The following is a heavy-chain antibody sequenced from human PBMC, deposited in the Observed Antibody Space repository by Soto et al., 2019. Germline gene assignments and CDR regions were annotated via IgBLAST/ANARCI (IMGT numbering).Heavy chain of an antibody. CDR1: GFTFTSSA. J-gene: IGHJ4*02. V-gene: IGHV1-58*01. CDR2: IVVGSGNT. D-gene: IGHD3-3*01. CDR3: AAVRQYYDFWSGQTD. Sequence: ASVKVSCKASGFTFTSSAVQWVRQARGQRLEWIGWIVVGSGNTNYAQKFQERVTITRDMSTSTAYMELSSLRSEDTAVYYCAAVRQYYDFWSGQTDWGQGTLVTVSS.